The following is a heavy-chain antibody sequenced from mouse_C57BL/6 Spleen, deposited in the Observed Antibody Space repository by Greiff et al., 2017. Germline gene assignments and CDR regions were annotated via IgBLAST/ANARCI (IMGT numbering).Heavy chain of an antibody. V-gene: IGHV5-6*01. CDR2: ISSGGSYT. CDR3: ASQGTTVVAFDY. J-gene: IGHJ2*01. D-gene: IGHD1-1*01. CDR1: GFTFSSYG. Sequence: EVKVVESGGDLVKPGGSLKLSCAASGFTFSSYGMSWVRQTPDKRLEWVATISSGGSYTYYPDSVKGRFTISRDNAKNTLYLQLSSLKSEDTAMYYCASQGTTVVAFDYWGQGTTLTVSS.